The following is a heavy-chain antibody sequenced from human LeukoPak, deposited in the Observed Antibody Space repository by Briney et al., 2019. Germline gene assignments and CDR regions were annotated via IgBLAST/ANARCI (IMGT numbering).Heavy chain of an antibody. D-gene: IGHD3-10*01. J-gene: IGHJ6*03. Sequence: GASVKVSCKASGYTFTNFGIIWVRQAPGQGLEWMGWISPYNDNTNYAQKLQGRVTMTTDTSTSTAYMELRSLRSDDTAVYYCARNSGYYYYYYYMDVWGKGTTVTISS. V-gene: IGHV1-18*04. CDR2: ISPYNDNT. CDR1: GYTFTNFG. CDR3: ARNSGYYYYYYYMDV.